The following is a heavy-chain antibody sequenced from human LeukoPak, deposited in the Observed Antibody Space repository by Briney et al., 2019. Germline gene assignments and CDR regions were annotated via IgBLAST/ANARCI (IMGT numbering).Heavy chain of an antibody. J-gene: IGHJ4*02. D-gene: IGHD5-18*01. V-gene: IGHV5-51*01. Sequence: GESLKISCKGSGYSFTSYWIGWVRQMPGKGLEWMGIIYPGDSDTRYSPSFQGQVTISANKSISTAYLQWSSLKASDTAMYYCARPGGEQLWLREYYFDYWGQATLVTVSS. CDR1: GYSFTSYW. CDR3: ARPGGEQLWLREYYFDY. CDR2: IYPGDSDT.